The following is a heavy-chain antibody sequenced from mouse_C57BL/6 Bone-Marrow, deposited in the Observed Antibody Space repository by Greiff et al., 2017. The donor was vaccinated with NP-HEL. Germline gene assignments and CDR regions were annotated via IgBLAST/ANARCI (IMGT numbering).Heavy chain of an antibody. CDR1: GYTFTDYE. Sequence: QVQLQQSGAELVRPGASVTLSCKASGYTFTDYEMHWVKQTPVHGLEWIGAIDPETGGTAYNQKFKGKAILTADKSSSTAYMELRSLTSEDSAVYYCPIYYGNYFAWFAYWGQGTLVTVSA. CDR2: IDPETGGT. V-gene: IGHV1-15*01. CDR3: PIYYGNYFAWFAY. D-gene: IGHD2-1*01. J-gene: IGHJ3*01.